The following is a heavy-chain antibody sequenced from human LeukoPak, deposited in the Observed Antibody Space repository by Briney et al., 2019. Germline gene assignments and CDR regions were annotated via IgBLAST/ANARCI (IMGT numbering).Heavy chain of an antibody. Sequence: GRSLRLSCAASGFTFSSYAMHWVRQAPGKGLEWVAVISYDGSNKYYADSVKGRFTISRDNSKNTLYLQMNSLRAEDTAVYYCAKDGGSYPDYWGQGTLVTVSS. CDR3: AKDGGSYPDY. V-gene: IGHV3-30*04. D-gene: IGHD1-26*01. CDR2: ISYDGSNK. CDR1: GFTFSSYA. J-gene: IGHJ4*02.